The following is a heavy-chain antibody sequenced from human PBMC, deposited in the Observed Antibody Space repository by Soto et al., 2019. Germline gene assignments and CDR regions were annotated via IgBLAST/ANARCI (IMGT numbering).Heavy chain of an antibody. CDR3: AKDPGHYDSSDVGYFDY. J-gene: IGHJ4*02. D-gene: IGHD3-22*01. CDR2: ISGSGGST. Sequence: GGSLRLSCAPSGFTFRSYSMHWVRQAPGKGLEWVSAISGSGGSTYYADSVKGRFTISRDNSKNTLYLQMNSLRAEDTAVYYCAKDPGHYDSSDVGYFDYWGQGTLVTVPQ. CDR1: GFTFRSYS. V-gene: IGHV3-23*01.